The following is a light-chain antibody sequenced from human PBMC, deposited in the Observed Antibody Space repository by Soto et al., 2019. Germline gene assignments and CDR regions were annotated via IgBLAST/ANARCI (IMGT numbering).Light chain of an antibody. V-gene: IGKV1-6*01. CDR3: LQDYNYPFT. CDR2: GAS. Sequence: IQMTQSPSSLSASVGDRVTITCRASQNISRHLNWYQQKPGKAPQILIYGASTLQTGVASRFSGSGSATDFTLTISSLQPEDSAAYYCLQDYNYPFTFGQGTKLDIK. CDR1: QNISRH. J-gene: IGKJ2*01.